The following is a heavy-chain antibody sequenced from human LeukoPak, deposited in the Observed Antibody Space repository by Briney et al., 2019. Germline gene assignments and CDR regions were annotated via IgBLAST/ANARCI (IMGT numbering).Heavy chain of an antibody. D-gene: IGHD2-15*01. Sequence: GGSLRLSCAASGFTFSSYAMSWVRQAPGRGLEWFSAISGSGGSTYYADSVTGRFTISRDNSKDTLYLQMNSLRAEDTAIYYCAKKGSEDIGYYFNCWGQGALVTVSS. J-gene: IGHJ4*02. CDR3: AKKGSEDIGYYFNC. CDR1: GFTFSSYA. CDR2: ISGSGGST. V-gene: IGHV3-23*01.